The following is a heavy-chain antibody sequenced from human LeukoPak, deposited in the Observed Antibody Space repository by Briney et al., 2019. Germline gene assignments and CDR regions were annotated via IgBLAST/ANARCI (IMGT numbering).Heavy chain of an antibody. D-gene: IGHD6-13*01. J-gene: IGHJ4*02. CDR1: GGSISTFY. V-gene: IGHV4-59*01. CDR3: ARWVAGAAAGFGPYYFDY. CDR2: IYYSGST. Sequence: PSETLSLTCTVSGGSISTFYWSWIRQPPGKGLEWIGYIYYSGSTNYNPSLKSRVAISVDTSENQFSLKLSSVTAADTAVYYCARWVAGAAAGFGPYYFDYWGQGTLVTVSS.